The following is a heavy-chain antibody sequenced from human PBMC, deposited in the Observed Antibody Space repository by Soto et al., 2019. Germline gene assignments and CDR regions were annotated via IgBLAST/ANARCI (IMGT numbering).Heavy chain of an antibody. Sequence: AGGSLRLSCAASGFTFSTYAMNWVRQAPGKGLEWVSAISGSGVSTYYADSVKGRFTISRDNSKNTLYLQMNSLRAEDTAVYYCAKAAEVAFDYWGQGTLVTVSS. CDR3: AKAAEVAFDY. CDR1: GFTFSTYA. D-gene: IGHD5-12*01. V-gene: IGHV3-23*01. J-gene: IGHJ4*02. CDR2: ISGSGVST.